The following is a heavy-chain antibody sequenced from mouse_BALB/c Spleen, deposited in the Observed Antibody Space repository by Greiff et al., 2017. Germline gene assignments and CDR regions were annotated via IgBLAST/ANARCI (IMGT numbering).Heavy chain of an antibody. CDR1: GFTFSSYA. V-gene: IGHV5-9-4*01. CDR3: ASRDAWFAY. J-gene: IGHJ3*01. CDR2: ISSGGSYT. D-gene: IGHD3-1*01. Sequence: DVMLVESGGGLVKPGGSLKLSCAASGFTFSSYAMSWVRQSPEKRLEWVAEISSGGSYTYYPDTVTGRFTISRDNAKNTLYLEMSSLRSEDTAMYYCASRDAWFAYWGQGTLVTVSA.